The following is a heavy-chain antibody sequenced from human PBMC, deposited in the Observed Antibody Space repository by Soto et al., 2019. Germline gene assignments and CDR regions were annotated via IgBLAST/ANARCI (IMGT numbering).Heavy chain of an antibody. J-gene: IGHJ4*02. V-gene: IGHV3-53*05. D-gene: IGHD2-15*01. CDR1: GFNVNSDY. CDR2: IYSGETT. CDR3: AKGVVVVAEGADY. Sequence: GGSLRLSCAASGFNVNSDYMHWVRQTPGKGLEWVASIYSGETTYYADSVRGRFTISRDNSKNTLYLQMNSLRAEDTAVYYCAKGVVVVAEGADYWGQGTLVTVSS.